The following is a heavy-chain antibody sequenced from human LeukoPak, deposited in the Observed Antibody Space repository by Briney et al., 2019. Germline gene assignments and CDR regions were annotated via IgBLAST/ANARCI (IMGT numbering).Heavy chain of an antibody. D-gene: IGHD3-22*01. CDR2: ISAYNGNT. V-gene: IGHV1-18*01. CDR3: ATSYYYDSSGYPYYFDY. J-gene: IGHJ4*02. Sequence: ASVKVSCKASGYTFTSYGISWVRQAPGQGLEWMGWISAYNGNTNYAQKHQGRVTMTTDTSTDTAYMELSSLRSEDTAVYYCATSYYYDSSGYPYYFDYWGQGTLVTVSS. CDR1: GYTFTSYG.